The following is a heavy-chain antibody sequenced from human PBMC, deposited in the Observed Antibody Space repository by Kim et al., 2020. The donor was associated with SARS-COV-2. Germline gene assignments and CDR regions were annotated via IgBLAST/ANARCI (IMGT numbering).Heavy chain of an antibody. D-gene: IGHD1-26*01. V-gene: IGHV3-53*01. CDR1: GFTVSSNY. CDR3: ARGAWVGPSDY. CDR2: IYSGGST. Sequence: GGSLRLSCAASGFTVSSNYMSWVRQAPGKGLEWVSLIYSGGSTFYADSVKGRFTISRDNSKNTLYLQMNSLRAEDTAVYYCARGAWVGPSDYWGQGTLVTVSS. J-gene: IGHJ4*02.